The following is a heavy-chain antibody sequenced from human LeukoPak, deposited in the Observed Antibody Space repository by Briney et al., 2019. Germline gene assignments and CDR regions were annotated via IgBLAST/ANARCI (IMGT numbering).Heavy chain of an antibody. CDR1: GGSISGLY. D-gene: IGHD2-8*02. J-gene: IGHJ3*02. V-gene: IGHV4-59*08. CDR2: IYYSGTT. Sequence: SETLSLTCTVSGGSISGLYWSWIRQPPGKGLEWIGFIYYSGTTYYNPSLKSRVTIVIDTSSNQFSLRVRSVTAADTAVYYCARHVMRNHPGGSSYTHAFDTWGHETRVTVSP. CDR3: ARHVMRNHPGGSSYTHAFDT.